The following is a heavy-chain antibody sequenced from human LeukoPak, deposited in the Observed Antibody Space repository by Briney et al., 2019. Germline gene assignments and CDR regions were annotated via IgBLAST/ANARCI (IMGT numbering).Heavy chain of an antibody. J-gene: IGHJ5*02. CDR2: INPNSGGT. CDR3: ARGPITIFGVSVGNWFDP. D-gene: IGHD3-3*01. Sequence: ASVKVSCKASGYTFTGYYMHWVRQAPGQGLEWMGWINPNSGGTNYAQKFQGRVTMTRDTSISTAYMELSRLRSDDTAVYYCARGPITIFGVSVGNWFDPWGQGTLVTVSS. CDR1: GYTFTGYY. V-gene: IGHV1-2*02.